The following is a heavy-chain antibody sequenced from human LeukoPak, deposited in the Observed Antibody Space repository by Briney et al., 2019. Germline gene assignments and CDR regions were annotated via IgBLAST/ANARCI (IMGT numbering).Heavy chain of an antibody. D-gene: IGHD3-22*01. CDR3: ARDRITMIVVPGGAFDI. CDR1: GFTFSSYG. CDR2: IWYDGSNK. J-gene: IGHJ3*02. Sequence: GSLRLSCAASGFTFSSYGMHWVRQAPGKGLEWVAVIWYDGSNKYYADSVKGRFTISRDNSKNTLYLQMNSLRAEDTAVYYCARDRITMIVVPGGAFDIWGQGTMVTVSS. V-gene: IGHV3-33*01.